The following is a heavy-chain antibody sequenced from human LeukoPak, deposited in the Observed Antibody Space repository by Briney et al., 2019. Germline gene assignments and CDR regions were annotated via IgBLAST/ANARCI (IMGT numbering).Heavy chain of an antibody. CDR2: ISAYNGNT. Sequence: ASVKVSCKXSGGTFSSYAISWVRQAPGQGLEWMGRISAYNGNTNYSQKLQGRVTMTTDTSTSTAYMELRSLRSDDTAVYYCARDTCSGGSCHDYWGQGTLVTVSS. CDR3: ARDTCSGGSCHDY. D-gene: IGHD2-15*01. V-gene: IGHV1-18*01. J-gene: IGHJ4*02. CDR1: GGTFSSYA.